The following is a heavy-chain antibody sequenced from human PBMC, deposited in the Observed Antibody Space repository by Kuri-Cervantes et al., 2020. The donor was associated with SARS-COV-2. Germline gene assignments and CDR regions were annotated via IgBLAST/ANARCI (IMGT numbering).Heavy chain of an antibody. Sequence: GGSLRLSCTASGFNFNITDMHWVRQAPGKGLEWVAFISYDGKNKKCIASGKGRFTISRDSSQSTLYLQMESLRNEDTAMYFCTKDRLGVHGFWGQGTLVTVSS. CDR1: GFNFNITD. CDR3: TKDRLGVHGF. CDR2: ISYDGKNK. J-gene: IGHJ4*02. D-gene: IGHD2-8*01. V-gene: IGHV3-30*18.